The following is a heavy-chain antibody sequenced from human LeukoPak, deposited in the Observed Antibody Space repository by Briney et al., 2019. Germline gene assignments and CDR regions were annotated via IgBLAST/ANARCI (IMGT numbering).Heavy chain of an antibody. J-gene: IGHJ6*03. Sequence: SGGSLRLSCAASGFTFSSYWMSWVRQAPGKGLEWVADIKQDGSEKYYVDSVKGRFTISRDNAKNSLYLQVNSLRAEDTAVYYCARCITIFGVVINGYYYMDVWGKGTTVTVSS. CDR1: GFTFSSYW. CDR3: ARCITIFGVVINGYYYMDV. D-gene: IGHD3-3*01. CDR2: IKQDGSEK. V-gene: IGHV3-7*01.